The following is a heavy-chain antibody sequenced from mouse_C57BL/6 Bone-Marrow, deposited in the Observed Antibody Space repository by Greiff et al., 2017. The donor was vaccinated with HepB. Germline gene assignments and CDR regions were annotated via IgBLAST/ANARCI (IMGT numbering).Heavy chain of an antibody. CDR3: TFITTVVATNFDY. CDR1: GFNIKDDY. J-gene: IGHJ2*01. CDR2: IDPENGDT. V-gene: IGHV14-4*01. Sequence: VQLKQSGAELVRPGASVKLSCTASGFNIKDDYMHWVKQRPAQGLEWIGWIDPENGDTESASQFQGKATITADTSSNTAYLQLSSLTSEDTAVYYCTFITTVVATNFDYWGQGTTLTVSS. D-gene: IGHD1-1*01.